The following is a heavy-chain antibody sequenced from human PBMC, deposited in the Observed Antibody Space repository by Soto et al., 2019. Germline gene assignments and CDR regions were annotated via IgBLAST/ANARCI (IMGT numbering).Heavy chain of an antibody. CDR3: ARKDYYYDSSNAGWFDP. J-gene: IGHJ5*02. Sequence: EVQLVESGGDLVQPGGSLRLSCAASGFTFSSSWMSWVRQAPGKGLEWVATIKPDGSEKYYVDSVKGRFTISRDNAKNSLYLQMNSLRGDDTAVYYCARKDYYYDSSNAGWFDPWGQGNLVTVSS. CDR1: GFTFSSSW. CDR2: IKPDGSEK. D-gene: IGHD3-22*01. V-gene: IGHV3-7*05.